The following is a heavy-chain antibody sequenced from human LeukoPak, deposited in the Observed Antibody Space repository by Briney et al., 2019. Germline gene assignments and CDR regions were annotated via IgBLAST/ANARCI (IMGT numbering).Heavy chain of an antibody. V-gene: IGHV3-30*04. CDR2: ISYDGSDE. CDR1: GLAFSSYS. J-gene: IGHJ4*02. Sequence: GGSLRLSCVASGLAFSSYSMHWVRQAPGKGLEWVGVISYDGSDEYYTDSVEGRFTISRDNSKNTVYLQMNSLRADDTAVYYCARDFTPEWFDIHWGQGTLVTVS. D-gene: IGHD3-3*01. CDR3: ARDFTPEWFDIH.